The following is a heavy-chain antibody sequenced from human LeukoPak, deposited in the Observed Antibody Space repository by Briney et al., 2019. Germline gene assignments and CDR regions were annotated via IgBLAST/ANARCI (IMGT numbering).Heavy chain of an antibody. CDR2: ISGSGGST. CDR1: GFTFSSYW. Sequence: GGSLRLSCAASGFTFSSYWMSWVRQAPGKGLEWVSTISGSGGSTYYADSVKGRFTISRDNSKNTLYLQMNSLRAEDTAVYYCAKGEQLVREGWFDPWGQGTLVTVSS. J-gene: IGHJ5*02. V-gene: IGHV3-23*01. CDR3: AKGEQLVREGWFDP. D-gene: IGHD6-6*01.